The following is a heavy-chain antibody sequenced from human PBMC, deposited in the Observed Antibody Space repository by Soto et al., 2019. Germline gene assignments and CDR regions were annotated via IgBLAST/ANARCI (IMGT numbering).Heavy chain of an antibody. D-gene: IGHD3-22*01. CDR3: ARGQHITMILGPHAFDI. Sequence: SETLSLTCAVYGGSFSGYYWSWIRQPPGKGLEWIGEINHSGSTNYNPSLKSRVTISVDTSKNQFSLKLSSVTAADTAVYYCARGQHITMILGPHAFDIWGQGTMVTVSS. CDR1: GGSFSGYY. J-gene: IGHJ3*02. CDR2: INHSGST. V-gene: IGHV4-34*01.